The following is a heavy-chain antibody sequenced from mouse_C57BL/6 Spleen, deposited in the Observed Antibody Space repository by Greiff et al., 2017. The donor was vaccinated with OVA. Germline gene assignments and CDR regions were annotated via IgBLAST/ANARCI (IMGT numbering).Heavy chain of an antibody. D-gene: IGHD1-1*01. Sequence: QVQLQQSGAELVKPGASVKLSCKASGYTFTSYWMQWVKQRPGQGLEWIGEIDPSDSYTNYNQKFKGKATLTVDTSSSTAYMQLSSLTSEDSAVYYCARPYYYGSTYFDYWGQGTTLTVSS. CDR1: GYTFTSYW. CDR3: ARPYYYGSTYFDY. J-gene: IGHJ2*01. V-gene: IGHV1-50*01. CDR2: IDPSDSYT.